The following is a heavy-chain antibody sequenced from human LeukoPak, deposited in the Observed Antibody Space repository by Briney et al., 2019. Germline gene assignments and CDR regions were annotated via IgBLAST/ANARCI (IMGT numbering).Heavy chain of an antibody. Sequence: ASVKVSCKATGFTFTDFYMHWIRQAPGQGLEWMGWIHTRSGDTNSAQKFQDRLTMTRDTSISTIYMELNSLRSDDTAVYYCARDLDWGPDCWGQGTVVTVSS. CDR3: ARDLDWGPDC. D-gene: IGHD3-9*01. V-gene: IGHV1-2*02. CDR1: GFTFTDFY. J-gene: IGHJ4*02. CDR2: IHTRSGDT.